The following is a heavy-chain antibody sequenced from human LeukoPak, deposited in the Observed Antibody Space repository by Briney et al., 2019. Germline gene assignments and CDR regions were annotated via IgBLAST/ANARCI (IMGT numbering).Heavy chain of an antibody. V-gene: IGHV1-69*13. CDR1: GGTFSSYA. CDR2: MIPIFGTA. CDR3: ARKYHVLQLERRAEYYFDY. Sequence: SVKVSCKASGGTFSSYAISWVRQAPGQGLEWMGGMIPIFGTANYAQKFQGRVTITADESTSTAYMELSRLRSDDTAVYYCARKYHVLQLERRAEYYFDYWGQGTLVTISS. J-gene: IGHJ4*02. D-gene: IGHD1-1*01.